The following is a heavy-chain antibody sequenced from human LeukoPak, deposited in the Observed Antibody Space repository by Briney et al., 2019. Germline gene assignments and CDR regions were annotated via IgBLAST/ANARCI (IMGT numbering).Heavy chain of an antibody. CDR2: ISETGGVT. J-gene: IGHJ4*02. CDR1: GFSFGSYP. CDR3: ARDSSHYLGSSDY. Sequence: GGSLRLSCVVSGFSFGSYPMSWVRQAPGKGLEWVSVISETGGVTHYADSMKGRFTISRDNIKNTLNLQMNSLRAEDTAIYYCARDSSHYLGSSDYWGQGTLVTVSS. V-gene: IGHV3-23*01. D-gene: IGHD6-6*01.